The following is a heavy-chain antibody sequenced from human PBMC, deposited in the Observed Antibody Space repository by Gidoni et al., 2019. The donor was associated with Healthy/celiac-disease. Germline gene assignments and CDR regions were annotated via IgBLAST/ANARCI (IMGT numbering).Heavy chain of an antibody. J-gene: IGHJ5*02. CDR1: GCSISSGGYY. CDR2: IYYSGST. V-gene: IGHV4-31*03. CDR3: ALGDYYVGRVFDP. Sequence: QLQESGPGLVKPSQTLSLTCTVSGCSISSGGYYWSWIRQHPGKGLEWIGYIYYSGSTYYNPSLKSRVTISVDTSKNQFSLKLSSVTAADTAVYYCALGDYYVGRVFDPWGQGTLVTVSS. D-gene: IGHD4-17*01.